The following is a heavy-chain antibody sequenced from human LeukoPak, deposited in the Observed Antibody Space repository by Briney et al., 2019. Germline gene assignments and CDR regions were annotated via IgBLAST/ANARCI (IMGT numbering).Heavy chain of an antibody. D-gene: IGHD4-17*01. CDR3: TKDPNGDYIGAFDP. CDR2: ITGSHGRT. Sequence: AGGSLRLSCAASRFTFSSFAMTWVRQAPGKGLEWVSSITGSHGRTYTTDSVKGRFTISRDNSQNTLYLQMNSLRAEDTAVYYCTKDPNGDYIGAFDPWGQGTLVTVSS. CDR1: RFTFSSFA. V-gene: IGHV3-23*01. J-gene: IGHJ5*02.